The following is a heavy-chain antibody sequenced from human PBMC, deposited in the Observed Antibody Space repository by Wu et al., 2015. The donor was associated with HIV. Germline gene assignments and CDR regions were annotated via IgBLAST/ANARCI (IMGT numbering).Heavy chain of an antibody. Sequence: QVQLVQSETEMKKPGASLKVSCKASGYTFSAYDINWVRQAPGQGLEWVGWMNPNSGNTGYPQKFQGRVTMTRDTSISTAYMELSSLKSEDTAVYYCARAASFFYDKHGYYRNWYFDVWGPWPPGRCLL. CDR2: MNPNSGNT. D-gene: IGHD3-22*01. V-gene: IGHV1-8*01. J-gene: IGHJ2*01. CDR1: GYTFSAYD. CDR3: ARAASFFYDKHGYYRNWYFDV.